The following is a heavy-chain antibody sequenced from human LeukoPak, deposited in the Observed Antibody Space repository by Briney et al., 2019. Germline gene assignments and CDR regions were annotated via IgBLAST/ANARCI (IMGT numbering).Heavy chain of an antibody. CDR3: ARGGVLLWFGELLNKYYYGMDV. CDR2: IWYDGSNK. Sequence: PGGSLRLSCAASGFTFSSYGMHWVRQAPGKGLEWVAVIWYDGSNKYYADSVKGRFTISRDNSKNTLYLQMNSLRAEDTAVYYCARGGVLLWFGELLNKYYYGMDVWGQGTTVTVSS. J-gene: IGHJ6*02. CDR1: GFTFSSYG. V-gene: IGHV3-33*01. D-gene: IGHD3-10*01.